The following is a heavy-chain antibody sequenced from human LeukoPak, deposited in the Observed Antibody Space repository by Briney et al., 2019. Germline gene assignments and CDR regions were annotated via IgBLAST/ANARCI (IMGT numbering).Heavy chain of an antibody. CDR3: AKSAQYSSAWFTGSFDY. Sequence: ASVKVSCKASGYTFSDYYMHWVRQAPGQGLEWMGWINPNSGDTHYAQMFQGRVTMTRDTSINAAYMELRRLRFDDTAVYYCAKSAQYSSAWFTGSFDYWGQGTLVTVSS. J-gene: IGHJ4*02. D-gene: IGHD6-13*01. V-gene: IGHV1-2*02. CDR2: INPNSGDT. CDR1: GYTFSDYY.